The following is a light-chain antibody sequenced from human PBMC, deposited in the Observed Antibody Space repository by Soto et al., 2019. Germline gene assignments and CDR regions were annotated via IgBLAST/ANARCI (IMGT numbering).Light chain of an antibody. CDR3: QQSYSTPRT. CDR2: GAS. Sequence: DIQMTQSPSSLSASVGDRVTITCRASQSISTSLIWLQQKPGKAPKLLIAGASSLQSGVPSRFSGSGSGTDFTLTISSLQPEDFATYYCQQSYSTPRTFGQGTKVEIK. J-gene: IGKJ2*01. V-gene: IGKV1-39*01. CDR1: QSISTS.